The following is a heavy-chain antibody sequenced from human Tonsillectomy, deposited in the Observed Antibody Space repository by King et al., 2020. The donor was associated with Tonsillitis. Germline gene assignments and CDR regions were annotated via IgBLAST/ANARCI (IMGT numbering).Heavy chain of an antibody. D-gene: IGHD3-10*01. CDR2: FDPEDGET. V-gene: IGHV1-24*01. CDR1: GYTLTELS. J-gene: IGHJ4*02. Sequence: QLVQSGAEVKKPGASVKVSCKVSGYTLTELSMHWVRQAPGKGLEWMGGFDPEDGETIYAQKFQGRVTMTEDTSTDKAYMELGSLRSEDTAVYYCATDLGGSYYKRVSDYWGQGTLVTVSS. CDR3: ATDLGGSYYKRVSDY.